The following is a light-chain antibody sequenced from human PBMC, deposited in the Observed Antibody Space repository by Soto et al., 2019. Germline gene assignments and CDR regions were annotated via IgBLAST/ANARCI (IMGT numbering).Light chain of an antibody. CDR1: QSVLYSSNNKNY. CDR3: QQYYSPPYT. V-gene: IGKV4-1*01. CDR2: WAS. Sequence: DIVMTQSPDSLAVSLGERATINCKSSQSVLYSSNNKNYLGWYQQKPGQTPKLLIYWASTRDSGVPDRFSGSGSGTDFTLTISSLQAEDVAVYHCQQYYSPPYTFGQGTRLEIK. J-gene: IGKJ2*01.